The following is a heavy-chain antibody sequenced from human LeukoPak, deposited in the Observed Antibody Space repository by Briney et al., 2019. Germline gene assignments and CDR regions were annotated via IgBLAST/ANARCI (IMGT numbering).Heavy chain of an antibody. CDR1: GFTFSKYG. J-gene: IGHJ5*02. D-gene: IGHD6-13*01. CDR3: TGAVVGTFWFDP. Sequence: GGSLRLSCAASGFTFSKYGMHWVRQAPGKGLEWVGVIWYDGSNKYYADSVKGRFTISRDNSKNTLYLQMNSLRAEDTAVYYCTGAVVGTFWFDPWGQGTVVTVSS. V-gene: IGHV3-33*01. CDR2: IWYDGSNK.